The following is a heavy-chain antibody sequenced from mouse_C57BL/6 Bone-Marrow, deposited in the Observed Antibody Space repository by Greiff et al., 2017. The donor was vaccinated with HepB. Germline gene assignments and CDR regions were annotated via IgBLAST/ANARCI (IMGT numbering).Heavy chain of an antibody. CDR2: IDPSDSYT. CDR1: GYTFTSYW. CDR3: ARSYYGSSSPYAMDY. Sequence: QVQLQQPGAELVRPGTSVKLSCKASGYTFTSYWLPWVKQRPGQGLKWIGVIDPSDSYTNYNQKFKGKATLTVDTSSSTAYMQLSSLTSDDSAVYYCARSYYGSSSPYAMDYWGQGTSVTVSS. V-gene: IGHV1-59*01. J-gene: IGHJ4*01. D-gene: IGHD1-1*01.